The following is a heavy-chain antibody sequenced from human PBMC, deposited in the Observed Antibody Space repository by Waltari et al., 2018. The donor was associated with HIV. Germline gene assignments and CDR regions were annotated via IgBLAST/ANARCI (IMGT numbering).Heavy chain of an antibody. J-gene: IGHJ4*02. CDR3: ARDRGGSSSLVLDS. D-gene: IGHD6-6*01. CDR1: GVTFTNYR. V-gene: IGHV3-33*01. Sequence: QVQLVESVGGVVQPGRSLSFSCAASGVTFTNYRMHRVRQAPGKGLEWVAVIWYDGSNKYYADSVKGRFTIARDNSKNRLYLQMNSLRAEDTAVYYCARDRGGSSSLVLDSWGQGTLVTVSS. CDR2: IWYDGSNK.